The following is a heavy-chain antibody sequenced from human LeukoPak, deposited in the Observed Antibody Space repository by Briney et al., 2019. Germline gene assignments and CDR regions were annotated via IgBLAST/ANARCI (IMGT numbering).Heavy chain of an antibody. V-gene: IGHV4-59*01. CDR1: GGSLGTNY. CDR3: ARDHGWYYFDY. CDR2: IYHSGMT. Sequence: SETLSLTCTVSGGSLGTNYWSWIRQPPGKGLEWIGYIYHSGMTNYDPSLKSRVTMSIDTSKNQFSLRLSSVTAADTAVYYCARDHGWYYFDYWGQGSLVTVAS. D-gene: IGHD6-19*01. J-gene: IGHJ4*02.